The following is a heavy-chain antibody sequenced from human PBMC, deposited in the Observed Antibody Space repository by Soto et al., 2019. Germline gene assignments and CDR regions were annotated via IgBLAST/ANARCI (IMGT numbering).Heavy chain of an antibody. CDR3: AREKHSSSSRNWFDP. CDR2: INPSSGGT. CDR1: GYTFTGYY. D-gene: IGHD6-6*01. V-gene: IGHV1-2*04. Sequence: ASVKVSCKASGYTFTGYYMHWVRQAPGQGLEWMGWINPSSGGTNYAQKFQGWVTMTRDTSISTACMELSRLRSDDTAVYYCAREKHSSSSRNWFDPWGQGTLVTVSS. J-gene: IGHJ5*02.